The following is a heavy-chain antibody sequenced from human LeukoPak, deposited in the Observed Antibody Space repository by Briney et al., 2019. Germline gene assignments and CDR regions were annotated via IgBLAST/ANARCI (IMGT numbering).Heavy chain of an antibody. J-gene: IGHJ4*02. V-gene: IGHV4-34*01. CDR1: GGSFSGYY. CDR2: INHSGST. Sequence: SETLSLTCAVYGGSFSGYYWSWIRQPPGKGLEWIGEINHSGSTNHNPSLKSRVTISVDTSKNQFSLKLSSVTAADTAVYYCARAIQYYYDSSGYYRKYYFDYWGQGTLVTVSS. D-gene: IGHD3-22*01. CDR3: ARAIQYYYDSSGYYRKYYFDY.